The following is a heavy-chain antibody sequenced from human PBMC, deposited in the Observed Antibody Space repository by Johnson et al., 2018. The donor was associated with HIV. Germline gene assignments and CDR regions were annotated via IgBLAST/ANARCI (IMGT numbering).Heavy chain of an antibody. CDR1: GFTFDDYG. CDR2: INWNGGST. J-gene: IGHJ3*02. V-gene: IGHV3-20*04. D-gene: IGHD2-2*01. CDR3: ARDGAGCSSTSCPDAFDI. Sequence: VQLVESGGGVVRPGGSLRLSCAASGFTFDDYGMSWVRQAPGKGLEWVSGINWNGGSTGYADSVKCRFTISRDNAKNSLYLQMNSLRAEDTALYYCARDGAGCSSTSCPDAFDIWGQGTMVTVSS.